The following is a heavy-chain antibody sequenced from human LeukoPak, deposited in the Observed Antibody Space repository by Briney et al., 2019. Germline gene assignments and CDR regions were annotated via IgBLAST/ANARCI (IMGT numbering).Heavy chain of an antibody. CDR2: ITYTGNNR. V-gene: IGHV3-30*03. CDR1: GFHFSNFA. CDR3: ARGDYASSGYCDY. J-gene: IGHJ4*02. Sequence: GGSLRLSCAASGFHFSNFAMHWVSRAPGKGLEWLALITYTGNNRNYADSVKGRFTISRDNTNSTLYLQMDSLRPDDTAVYYCARGDYASSGYCDYWGQGTTVTVSS. D-gene: IGHD3-22*01.